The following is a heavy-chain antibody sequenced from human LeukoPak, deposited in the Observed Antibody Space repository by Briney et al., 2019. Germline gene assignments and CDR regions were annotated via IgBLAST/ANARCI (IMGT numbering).Heavy chain of an antibody. J-gene: IGHJ3*02. CDR1: VGSFSGYY. Sequence: PSESLSLTCAVDVGSFSGYYRSWIRQPPWKGLEWMGEINHSGSTNYNPSLKSRVTISVDTSKNQFSLKLSSVTAADTAVYYCASSDYRGGAFDIWGQGTMVTVSS. D-gene: IGHD4-11*01. CDR3: ASSDYRGGAFDI. V-gene: IGHV4-34*01. CDR2: INHSGST.